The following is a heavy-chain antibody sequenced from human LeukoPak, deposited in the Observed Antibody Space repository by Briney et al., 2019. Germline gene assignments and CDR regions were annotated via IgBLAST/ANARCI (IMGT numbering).Heavy chain of an antibody. D-gene: IGHD6-13*01. CDR2: VNPNSGNT. J-gene: IGHJ6*03. Sequence: ASVKVSCKASGYTSTSYDINWVRQATGQGLEWMGWVNPNSGNTGYAQKFQGRVTMTRNTSISTAYMELSSLRSEDTAVYYCARGGSGSSWYGFYYYYMDVWGKGTTVTVSS. CDR3: ARGGSGSSWYGFYYYYMDV. V-gene: IGHV1-8*01. CDR1: GYTSTSYD.